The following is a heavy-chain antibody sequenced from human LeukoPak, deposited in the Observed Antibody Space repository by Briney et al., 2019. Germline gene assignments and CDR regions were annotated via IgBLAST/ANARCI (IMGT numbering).Heavy chain of an antibody. CDR1: GYSFTSYR. CDR2: IYPGDSDT. V-gene: IGHV5-51*01. D-gene: IGHD6-13*01. J-gene: IGHJ4*02. Sequence: GESLKISCKGSGYSFTSYRIGWVRQMPGKGLEWMGIIYPGDSDTRYSPSFQGQVTISADRSISTAYLQWSSLKASDTAMYYCARRLRGSSWYLDYWGQGTLVTVSS. CDR3: ARRLRGSSWYLDY.